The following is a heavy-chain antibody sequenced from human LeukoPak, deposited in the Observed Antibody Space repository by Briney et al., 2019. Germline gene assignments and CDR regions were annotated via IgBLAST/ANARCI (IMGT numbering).Heavy chain of an antibody. Sequence: PGGSLRLSCVASGFTFSGHWMSWVRQAPGKGLEWVSAISGSGGSTYYADSVKGRFTISRDNSKNTLYLQMNSLRAEDTAVYYCAKFLPTHIVVANYYFDYWGQGTLVTVSS. CDR1: GFTFSGHW. V-gene: IGHV3-23*01. D-gene: IGHD2-21*01. CDR2: ISGSGGST. CDR3: AKFLPTHIVVANYYFDY. J-gene: IGHJ4*02.